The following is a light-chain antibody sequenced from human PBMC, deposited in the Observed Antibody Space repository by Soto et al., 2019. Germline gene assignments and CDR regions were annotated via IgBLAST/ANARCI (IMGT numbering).Light chain of an antibody. V-gene: IGLV2-14*01. Sequence: QSVLTQPASVSGSPGQSITISCTGTSSDVGGYNYVSWYQQHPGKAPKLMIYDVSNRPSGVSNRFSGSKSGNTASLTISGLQAEYEADYYCSSYTSSSLYVFGTWTKVTVL. CDR2: DVS. J-gene: IGLJ1*01. CDR1: SSDVGGYNY. CDR3: SSYTSSSLYV.